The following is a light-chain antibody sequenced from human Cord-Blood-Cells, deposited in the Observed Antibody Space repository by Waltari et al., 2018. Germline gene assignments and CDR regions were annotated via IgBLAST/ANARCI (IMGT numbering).Light chain of an antibody. Sequence: QSVLTQPPSASGTPGQRVTISCSGSSSNIGRNYVSWYQQLPGTAPKLLIYRNNPRPAGVPDRFSGSKSGTSASLAISGLRSEDEADYYCAAWDDSLSGWVFGGGTKLTVL. J-gene: IGLJ3*02. CDR3: AAWDDSLSGWV. CDR1: SSNIGRNY. CDR2: RNN. V-gene: IGLV1-47*01.